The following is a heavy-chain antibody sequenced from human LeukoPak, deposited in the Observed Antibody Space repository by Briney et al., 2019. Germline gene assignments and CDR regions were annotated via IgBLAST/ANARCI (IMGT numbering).Heavy chain of an antibody. Sequence: GGSLRLSCAASGFPVSDHFMSWVRQAPGKGLEWVAVIYIGGTTHYADSVKGRFTISRDHTKNTLNLQMDSLRVEDTAVYYCARESYDNSGYSLTKYFQHWGQGTLVTVSP. CDR3: ARESYDNSGYSLTKYFQH. CDR1: GFPVSDHF. CDR2: IYIGGTT. V-gene: IGHV3-66*01. D-gene: IGHD3-22*01. J-gene: IGHJ1*01.